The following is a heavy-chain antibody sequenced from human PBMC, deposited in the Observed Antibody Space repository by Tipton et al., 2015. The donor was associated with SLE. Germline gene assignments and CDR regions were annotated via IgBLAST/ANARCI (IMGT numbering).Heavy chain of an antibody. D-gene: IGHD5-18*01. CDR1: GGSISSGSYY. CDR2: IDTSGST. V-gene: IGHV4-61*02. Sequence: TLSLTCTVSGGSISSGSYYWSWIRQPAGKGLEWIGRIDTSGSTNYNPSLKSRVTISVDTSKNQFSLKLSSVTAADTAVYYCARVGGGYSYGPFDYWGQGTLVTVSS. J-gene: IGHJ4*02. CDR3: ARVGGGYSYGPFDY.